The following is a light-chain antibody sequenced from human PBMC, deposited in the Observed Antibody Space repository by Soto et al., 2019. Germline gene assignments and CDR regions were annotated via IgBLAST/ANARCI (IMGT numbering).Light chain of an antibody. CDR1: QSVTSTY. Sequence: EIVLTQSPGTLSLSPGERATLSSRASQSVTSTYLAWYQQKPGQAPRLLIYGASSRAIGIPDRFSGSVSGSDFILTINRLEPEDFAVYYCQQYGSSHTFGQGTRLEIK. J-gene: IGKJ5*01. CDR3: QQYGSSHT. V-gene: IGKV3-20*01. CDR2: GAS.